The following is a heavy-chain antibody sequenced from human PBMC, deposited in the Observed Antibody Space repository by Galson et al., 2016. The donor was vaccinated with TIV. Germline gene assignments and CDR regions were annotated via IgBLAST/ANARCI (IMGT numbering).Heavy chain of an antibody. CDR2: IIPIFRSP. V-gene: IGHV1-69*15. CDR3: ARPSDSSWYFDL. Sequence: QSGAEVKKPGSSVKVSCKISADTFSNFAINWVRQAPGQGLEWMGRIIPIFRSPNYAQRFQGRVTITADESTSTAFVELSSLRSDDTAVYYCARPSDSSWYFDLWGRGTPVIVSS. D-gene: IGHD6-13*01. J-gene: IGHJ2*01. CDR1: ADTFSNFA.